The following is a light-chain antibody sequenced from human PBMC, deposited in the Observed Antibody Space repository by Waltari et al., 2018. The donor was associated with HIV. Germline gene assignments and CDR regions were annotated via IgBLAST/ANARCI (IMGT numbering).Light chain of an antibody. J-gene: IGLJ3*02. CDR3: CAYAGRGV. CDR2: EVN. CDR1: SSDVGRYNL. V-gene: IGLV2-23*02. Sequence: QSALTQPASVSGSPGQSITISCTGTSSDVGRYNLASWYQQHPCKAPKLIIYEVNKRPSGVSTRLSGSKSGKTASLTIAGLQAEDEADYYCCAYAGRGVCGGGTKLTVL.